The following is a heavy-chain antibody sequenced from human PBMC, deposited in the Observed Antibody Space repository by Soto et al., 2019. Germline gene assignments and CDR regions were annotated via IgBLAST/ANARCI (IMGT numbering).Heavy chain of an antibody. J-gene: IGHJ3*02. V-gene: IGHV3-23*01. CDR1: RFTLRNYV. CDR2: TGGSGDT. CDR3: ATSGHCGGLRCSSFDM. Sequence: EVQLLESGGGLVQPGGSLRLSCAASRFTLRNYVVNWVRQAPGKGLEWVSTTGGSGDTYYPDSVKGRFTISRDNSKNTVYLEMLTLRAEDTAVYYCATSGHCGGLRCSSFDMWGQGTVVTVSS. D-gene: IGHD2-21*01.